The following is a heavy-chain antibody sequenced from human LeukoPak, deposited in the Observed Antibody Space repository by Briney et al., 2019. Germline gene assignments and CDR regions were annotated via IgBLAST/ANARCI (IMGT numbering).Heavy chain of an antibody. V-gene: IGHV3-23*01. Sequence: GGSLRLSCAASGFTFTGFAMSWVRQAPGKGVEWVSSVSRFGDGTFYADSVRGRFTISRDNSKNTLYLQMNSLGADDTAGYYCAKDYAVGSLGSWGQGTLVTVSS. CDR2: VSRFGDGT. J-gene: IGHJ4*02. CDR1: GFTFTGFA. CDR3: AKDYAVGSLGS. D-gene: IGHD2-2*01.